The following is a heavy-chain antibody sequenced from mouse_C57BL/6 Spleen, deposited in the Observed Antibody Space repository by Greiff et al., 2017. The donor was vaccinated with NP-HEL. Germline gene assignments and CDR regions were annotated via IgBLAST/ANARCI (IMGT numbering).Heavy chain of an antibody. Sequence: QVHVKQSGAELVRPGTSVKMSCKASGYTFTNYWIGWAKQRPGHGLEWIGDIYPGGGYTNYNEKFKGKATLTADKSSSTAYMQFSSLTSEDSAIYYCARRGGNPIFDYWGQGTTLTVSS. J-gene: IGHJ2*01. CDR1: GYTFTNYW. CDR3: ARRGGNPIFDY. CDR2: IYPGGGYT. V-gene: IGHV1-63*01. D-gene: IGHD1-1*02.